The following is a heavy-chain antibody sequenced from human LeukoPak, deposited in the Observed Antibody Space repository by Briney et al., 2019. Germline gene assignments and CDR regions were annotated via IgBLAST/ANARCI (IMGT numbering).Heavy chain of an antibody. CDR1: GFTFDDYA. CDR3: TSRGFSYGLTIDY. Sequence: GGSLRLSCAASGFTFDDYAMHWVRQAPGKGLEWVSVIYSGGTTYYTDSVKGRFTISRDNSKNTVYLEMNSLRTEDTAVYYCTSRGFSYGLTIDYWGQGTLVTVSS. V-gene: IGHV3-53*01. D-gene: IGHD5-18*01. CDR2: IYSGGTT. J-gene: IGHJ4*02.